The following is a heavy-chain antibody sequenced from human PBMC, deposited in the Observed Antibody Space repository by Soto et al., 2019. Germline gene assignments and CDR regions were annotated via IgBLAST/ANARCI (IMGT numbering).Heavy chain of an antibody. J-gene: IGHJ4*02. Sequence: SETLSLTCTVSGGSISNYFWSWIRQPPGKGLEWIGYIYYSGTTNYNPSLKSRVTISLDTSKNQFSLKLNSVTAADTAVYYCARHFSVDYFDYWGQGALVTVSS. CDR1: GGSISNYF. CDR3: ARHFSVDYFDY. V-gene: IGHV4-59*08. CDR2: IYYSGTT.